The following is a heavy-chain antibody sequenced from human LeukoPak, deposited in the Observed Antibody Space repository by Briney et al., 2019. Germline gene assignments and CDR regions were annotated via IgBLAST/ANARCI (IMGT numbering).Heavy chain of an antibody. V-gene: IGHV3-7*03. CDR3: ARSLPYGTTWYGRSDF. CDR1: GFPFNAYW. CDR2: IRQDGDTK. Sequence: GGSLRLPCAASGFPFNAYWMTWVRQAPGKGLEWVANIRQDGDTKYYVDSVKGRFTISRDNAMNSLYLQMNSLRAEDTAIYYCARSLPYGTTWYGRSDFWGQGTLVTVSS. D-gene: IGHD6-13*01. J-gene: IGHJ4*02.